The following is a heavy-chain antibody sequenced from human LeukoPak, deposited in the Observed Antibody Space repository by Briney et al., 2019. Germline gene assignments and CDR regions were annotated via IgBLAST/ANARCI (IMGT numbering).Heavy chain of an antibody. CDR2: IDQSGTT. V-gene: IGHV4-34*01. D-gene: IGHD2-15*01. CDR3: ARVPHYFFGYGYFDT. Sequence: PSETLSLTCVVNGGSFSGYYWSWIRQPPGKGLDGMGEIDQSGTTNYNPSLKSRVAISIDTSKKQFSLTLTSMTAADTAVYYCARVPHYFFGYGYFDTWGQGTRVTVSS. J-gene: IGHJ4*02. CDR1: GGSFSGYY.